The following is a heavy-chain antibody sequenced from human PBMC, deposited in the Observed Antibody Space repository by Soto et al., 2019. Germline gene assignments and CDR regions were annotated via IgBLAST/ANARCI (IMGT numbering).Heavy chain of an antibody. D-gene: IGHD3-22*01. V-gene: IGHV3-30-3*01. Sequence: QVQLVESGGGVVQPGMSLRLSCAASGFTFSSYAMHWVRQAPGKGLEWVAVISYDGSNKYYADSVKGRFTISRDNSKNTLYLQMNSLRAEDTAVYYCAREEYYYDSSGSSGGYFHYWGQGTLVTVSS. CDR3: AREEYYYDSSGSSGGYFHY. J-gene: IGHJ4*02. CDR1: GFTFSSYA. CDR2: ISYDGSNK.